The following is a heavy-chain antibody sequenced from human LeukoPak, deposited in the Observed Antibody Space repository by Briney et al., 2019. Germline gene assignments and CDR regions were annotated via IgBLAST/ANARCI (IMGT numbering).Heavy chain of an antibody. CDR2: ISGSGGST. D-gene: IGHD6-19*01. Sequence: GGSLRLSCAASGFTFSSYAMSWVRQAPGKGLEWVSAISGSGGSTYYADSVKGRFTISRDNTKNSLYLQMNSLRVEDTAVYYCARGHSSGWAYFGRWGQGTLVTVSS. CDR3: ARGHSSGWAYFGR. V-gene: IGHV3-23*01. J-gene: IGHJ5*02. CDR1: GFTFSSYA.